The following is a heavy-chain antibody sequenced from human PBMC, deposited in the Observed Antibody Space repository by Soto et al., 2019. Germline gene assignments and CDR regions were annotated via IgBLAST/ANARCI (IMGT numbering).Heavy chain of an antibody. CDR2: IYYSGST. Sequence: QLQLQESGPGLVKPSETLSLTCTVSGGSISSSSYYWGWIRQPPGKGLEWIGSIYYSGSTYYNPSLKSRVTISVDTSKNQFSLKLSSVTAADTAVYYCARHDGGGSGYFPAFDIWGQGTMVTVSS. J-gene: IGHJ3*02. CDR1: GGSISSSSYY. V-gene: IGHV4-39*01. D-gene: IGHD5-12*01. CDR3: ARHDGGGSGYFPAFDI.